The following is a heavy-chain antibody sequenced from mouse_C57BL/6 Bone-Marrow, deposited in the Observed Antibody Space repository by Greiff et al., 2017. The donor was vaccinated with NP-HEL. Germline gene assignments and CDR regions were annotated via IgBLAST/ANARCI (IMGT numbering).Heavy chain of an antibody. CDR1: GYTFTSYG. CDR3: ARTPNYDYDWYFDV. CDR2: IYPRSGNT. D-gene: IGHD2-4*01. V-gene: IGHV1-81*01. Sequence: LQESGAELARPGASVKLSCKASGYTFTSYGISWVKQRTGQGLEWIGEIYPRSGNTYYNEKFKGKATLTADKSSSTAYMELRSLTSEDSAVYFCARTPNYDYDWYFDVWGTGTTVTVSS. J-gene: IGHJ1*03.